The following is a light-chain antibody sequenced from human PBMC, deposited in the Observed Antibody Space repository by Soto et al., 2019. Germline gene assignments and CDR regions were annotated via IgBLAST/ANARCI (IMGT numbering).Light chain of an antibody. CDR3: QKYNNWPPLT. Sequence: EIVMTQSPATLSVSPGDRATLSCRASQRVSSSLAWYQQIPGQAPRLLIYDASTRATGIPARFGGSGSGTEFTLTISSLQSEDFAVYYCQKYNNWPPLTFGGGTKVDIK. CDR1: QRVSSS. CDR2: DAS. V-gene: IGKV3-15*01. J-gene: IGKJ4*01.